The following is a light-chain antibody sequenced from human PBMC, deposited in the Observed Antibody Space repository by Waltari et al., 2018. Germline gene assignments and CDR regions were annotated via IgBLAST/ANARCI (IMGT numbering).Light chain of an antibody. CDR1: QSISSW. CDR2: KAS. CDR3: QQYNSYSGT. Sequence: DIQMTQSPSTLSASVGARGTITCRASQSISSWLAWYQQKPGKAPKLLIYKASSLESGVPSRFSGSGSGTEFTLTISSLQPDDFATYYCQQYNSYSGTFGQGTKVEIK. V-gene: IGKV1-5*03. J-gene: IGKJ1*01.